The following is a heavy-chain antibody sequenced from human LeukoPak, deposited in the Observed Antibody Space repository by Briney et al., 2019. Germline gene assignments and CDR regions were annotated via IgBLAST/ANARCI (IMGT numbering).Heavy chain of an antibody. J-gene: IGHJ4*02. CDR3: ARSVWFGEMFAVSHGGRAEYYFDY. D-gene: IGHD3-10*01. CDR1: GYTFTSYY. CDR2: INPSGGST. V-gene: IGHV1-46*01. Sequence: GASVKVSCKASGYTFTSYYMHWVRQAPGQGLEWMGIINPSGGSTSYAQKFRGRVTMTRDTSTSTVYMELSSLRSEDTAVYYCARSVWFGEMFAVSHGGRAEYYFDYWGQGTLVTVSS.